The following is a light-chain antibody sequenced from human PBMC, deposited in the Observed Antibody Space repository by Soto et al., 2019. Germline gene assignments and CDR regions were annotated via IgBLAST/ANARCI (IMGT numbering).Light chain of an antibody. CDR2: GAS. Sequence: EIVMTQSPATLSVSPGERVTFSCRASQRLTSNLAWYHHKPGQAPRLLIYGASTGATGIPARFSGSGSGTEFTLTINSLQSEDFAIYYCQQYDNWPVTFGGGTKVEIK. CDR1: QRLTSN. J-gene: IGKJ4*01. V-gene: IGKV3-15*01. CDR3: QQYDNWPVT.